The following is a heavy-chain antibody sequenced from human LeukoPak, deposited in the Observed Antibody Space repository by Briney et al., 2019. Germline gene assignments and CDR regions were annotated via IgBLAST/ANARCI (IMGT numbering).Heavy chain of an antibody. CDR2: IYYSGST. Sequence: PSETLSLTCAVYGGSFSGYYWSWIRQPPGKGLEWIGYIYYSGSTNYNPSLKSRVTISVDTSKNQFSLKLSSVTAADTAVYYCARATALLYYYDSSGYPFDIWGQGTMVTVSS. CDR3: ARATALLYYYDSSGYPFDI. CDR1: GGSFSGYY. D-gene: IGHD3-22*01. V-gene: IGHV4-59*01. J-gene: IGHJ3*02.